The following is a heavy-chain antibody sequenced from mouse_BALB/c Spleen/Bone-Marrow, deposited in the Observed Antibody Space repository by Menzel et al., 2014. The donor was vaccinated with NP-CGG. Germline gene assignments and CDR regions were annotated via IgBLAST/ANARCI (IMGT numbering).Heavy chain of an antibody. CDR2: ISGGGSYT. J-gene: IGHJ3*01. Sequence: EVQGVESGGGLVKSGGSLKLSCAASGFSFNSYGMSWVRQTPEKRLEWVATISGGGSYTFYPDSVKGRFTISRDSAKNNLYLQLSSLRSEDTALYYCARHAYYDQTEVSFVYWGQGTLVTVSA. V-gene: IGHV5-9-2*01. D-gene: IGHD2-4*01. CDR1: GFSFNSYG. CDR3: ARHAYYDQTEVSFVY.